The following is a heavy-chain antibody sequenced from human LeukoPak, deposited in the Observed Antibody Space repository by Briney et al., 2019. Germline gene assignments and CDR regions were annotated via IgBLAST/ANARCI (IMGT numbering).Heavy chain of an antibody. Sequence: PGGSLRLSCAASGFTFSSSGMHWVRQAPGKGLDWVAIIWYGGSNKYYADSVKGRFTISRDNSKNTLYLQMNSLRAEDTAVYYCAKDGFRSSGYDVSRYYYYMDVWGKGTTVTVSS. CDR2: IWYGGSNK. D-gene: IGHD3-22*01. V-gene: IGHV3-33*06. CDR1: GFTFSSSG. CDR3: AKDGFRSSGYDVSRYYYYMDV. J-gene: IGHJ6*03.